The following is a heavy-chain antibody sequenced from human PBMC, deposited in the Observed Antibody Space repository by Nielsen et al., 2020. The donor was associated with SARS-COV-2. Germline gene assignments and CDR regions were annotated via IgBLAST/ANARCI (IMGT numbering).Heavy chain of an antibody. CDR2: IKQDGSEK. V-gene: IGHV3-7*01. CDR3: ARDRAYCGGDCYSNWFDP. D-gene: IGHD2-21*02. J-gene: IGHJ5*02. CDR1: GFTCSSYW. Sequence: GESLKISCAASGFTCSSYWMTWVRQAPGKGLEWVANIKQDGSEKYYVDSVKGRFTISRDNAKNSLYLQMNSLRAEDTAVYYCARDRAYCGGDCYSNWFDPWGQGTLVTVSS.